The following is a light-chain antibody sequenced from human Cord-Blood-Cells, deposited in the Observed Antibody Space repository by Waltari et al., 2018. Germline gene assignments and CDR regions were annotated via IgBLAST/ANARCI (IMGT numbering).Light chain of an antibody. CDR1: SSDVGSYNL. CDR3: CSYAGSSTHVV. V-gene: IGLV2-23*01. Sequence: QSVLTQPASVPGSPGQSITIPCTGTSSDVGSYNLVSWYQQHPGKAPKLMIYEGSKRPSGVSNRFSGSKSGNTASLTISGLQAEDEADYYCCSYAGSSTHVVFGGGTKLTVL. J-gene: IGLJ2*01. CDR2: EGS.